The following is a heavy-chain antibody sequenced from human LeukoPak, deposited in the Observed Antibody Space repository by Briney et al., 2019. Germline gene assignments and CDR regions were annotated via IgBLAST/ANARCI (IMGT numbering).Heavy chain of an antibody. CDR1: GGPISSSSYS. D-gene: IGHD6-13*01. CDR2: IYYSGST. CDR3: ARGRGPAAGTLFDY. Sequence: SETLSLTCTVSGGPISSSSYSWGWIRQPPGKGLEWIGSIYYSGSTYYNPSLKSRVTISVDTSKNQFSLKLSSVTAADTAVYYCARGRGPAAGTLFDYWGQGTLVTVSS. J-gene: IGHJ4*02. V-gene: IGHV4-39*01.